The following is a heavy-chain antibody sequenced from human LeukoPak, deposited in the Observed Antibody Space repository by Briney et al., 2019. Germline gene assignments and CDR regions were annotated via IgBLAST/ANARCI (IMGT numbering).Heavy chain of an antibody. CDR2: IYNDGST. D-gene: IGHD6-19*01. J-gene: IGHJ4*02. V-gene: IGHV3-53*01. Sequence: GSLRLSCAVSGFTVSSNYMIWVRQPPGKGLEWVSVIYNDGSTYSDYYLKGRFTISRDNYKNKLYLQMNSLTVKDTAGYSCARKSSEYLYYWCQGTLLIVSS. CDR1: GFTVSSNY. CDR3: ARKSSEYLYY.